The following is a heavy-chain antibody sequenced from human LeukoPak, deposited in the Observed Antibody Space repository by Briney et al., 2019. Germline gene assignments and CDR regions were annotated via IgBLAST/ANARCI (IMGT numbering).Heavy chain of an antibody. D-gene: IGHD2-15*01. J-gene: IGHJ6*03. CDR1: GYSFSTYW. V-gene: IGHV5-51*01. CDR2: IYPGDPDT. Sequence: GESLKISCKGSGYSFSTYWIGWVRQMPGKGLEWMGIIYPGDPDTRYSPSFQGQVTISADKSISTAYLQWSSLKASDTAMYYCARHTPLTPYYYYHMDVWGKGTTVTVSS. CDR3: ARHTPLTPYYYYHMDV.